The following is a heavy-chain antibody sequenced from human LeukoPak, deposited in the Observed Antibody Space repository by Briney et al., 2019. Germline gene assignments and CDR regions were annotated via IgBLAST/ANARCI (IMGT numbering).Heavy chain of an antibody. CDR2: IYYSGST. CDR3: ARARVAGQYYYYYGMDV. V-gene: IGHV4-34*09. J-gene: IGHJ6*02. CDR1: GGSFSGYY. D-gene: IGHD6-19*01. Sequence: PSETLSLTCAVYGGSFSGYYWSWIRQPPGKGLEWIGYIYYSGSTYYNPSLKSRVTISVDTSKNQFSLKLSSVTAADTAVYYCARARVAGQYYYYYGMDVWGQGTTVTVSS.